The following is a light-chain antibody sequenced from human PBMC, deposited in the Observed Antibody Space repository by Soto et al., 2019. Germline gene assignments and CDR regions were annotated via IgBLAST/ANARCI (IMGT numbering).Light chain of an antibody. V-gene: IGKV3-11*01. CDR2: DAS. CDR3: QQRSNWPRT. J-gene: IGKJ2*01. CDR1: QSVSSY. Sequence: EIVLTQSPATLSLSPGERVTLSCRASQSVSSYLAWYQQKPGQAPRLLIYDASNRATGIPARFSGSGSGTDFTLTVSRLEPEDFAVYYCQQRSNWPRTFGQGTKLEIK.